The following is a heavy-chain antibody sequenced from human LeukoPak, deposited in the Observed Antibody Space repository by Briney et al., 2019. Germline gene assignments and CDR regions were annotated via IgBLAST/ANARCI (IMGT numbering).Heavy chain of an antibody. CDR2: IYYSGST. CDR3: ARGPYQLLIDDAFDI. J-gene: IGHJ3*02. CDR1: GGSIIPYF. V-gene: IGHV4-59*12. Sequence: SETLSLTCTVSGGSIIPYFWKWFRQPPGKGLEWIGYIYYSGSTYYNPSLKSRVTISVDTSKNQFSLKLSSVTAADTAVYYCARGPYQLLIDDAFDIWGQGTMVTVSS. D-gene: IGHD2-2*01.